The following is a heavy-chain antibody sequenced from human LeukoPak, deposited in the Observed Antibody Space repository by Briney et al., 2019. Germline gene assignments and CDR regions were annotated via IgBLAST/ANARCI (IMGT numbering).Heavy chain of an antibody. CDR2: ISWNSGSI. Sequence: PGRSLRLSCAASGFSFDDYAMHWVRQAPGKGLEWVSGISWNSGSIGYADSVKGRFTISRDNAMNSLYLQMNSLRAEDTALYYCAKDKGYYGSGSYINYFDYWGQGTLVTVSS. D-gene: IGHD3-10*01. V-gene: IGHV3-9*01. CDR1: GFSFDDYA. J-gene: IGHJ4*02. CDR3: AKDKGYYGSGSYINYFDY.